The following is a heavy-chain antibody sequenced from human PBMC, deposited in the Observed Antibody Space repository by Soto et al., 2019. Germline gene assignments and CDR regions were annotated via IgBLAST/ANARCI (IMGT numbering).Heavy chain of an antibody. J-gene: IGHJ6*02. Sequence: SQTLSLTCAISGDSVSSNSAAWNWIRQSPSRGLEWLGRTYYRSKWYNDYAVSVKSRITINPDTSKNQFSLQLNSVTPEDTAVYYCARDTIAAAAFIYYYGMDVWGQATTVTVSS. CDR3: ARDTIAAAAFIYYYGMDV. V-gene: IGHV6-1*01. D-gene: IGHD6-13*01. CDR2: TYYRSKWYN. CDR1: GDSVSSNSAA.